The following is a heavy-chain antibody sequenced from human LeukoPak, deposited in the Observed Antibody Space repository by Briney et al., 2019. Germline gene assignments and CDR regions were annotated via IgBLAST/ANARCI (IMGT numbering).Heavy chain of an antibody. J-gene: IGHJ4*02. CDR1: GFTFSSYW. V-gene: IGHV3-7*01. CDR3: AKESAISLWFGELLSPFDY. CDR2: INHNGNVN. D-gene: IGHD3-10*01. Sequence: GGSLRLSCAASGFTFSSYWMNWARQAPGKGLEWVASINHNGNVNYYVDSVKGRFTISRDNSKNTLYLQMNSLRAEDTAVYYCAKESAISLWFGELLSPFDYWGQGTLVTVSS.